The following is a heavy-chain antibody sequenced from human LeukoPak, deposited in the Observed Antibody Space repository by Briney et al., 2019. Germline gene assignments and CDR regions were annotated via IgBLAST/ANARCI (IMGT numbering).Heavy chain of an antibody. CDR3: ARDGPTSTAPFDY. CDR1: GGPITSHF. J-gene: IGHJ4*02. V-gene: IGHV4-59*11. CDR2: FYHAGNS. D-gene: IGHD1-26*01. Sequence: SETLSLTCTVSGGPITSHFRSWIRQPPGEGLEWIGNFYHAGNSNLNPSLKSRVTMSIGPSKNQFSLKLRSMTAADTAVYYCARDGPTSTAPFDYWGQGTLVTVSS.